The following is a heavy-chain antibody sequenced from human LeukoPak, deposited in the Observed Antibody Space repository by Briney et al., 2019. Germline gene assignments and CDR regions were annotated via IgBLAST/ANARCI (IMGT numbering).Heavy chain of an antibody. CDR2: IGTAGDT. Sequence: PGGSLRLSCAASGFTFSSYDMHWVRQATGKGLEWVSAIGTAGDTYYPGSVKGRFTISRENAKNSLYLQMNSLRAEDTAVYYCARDRREQWLGTIDYWGQGTLVTVSS. CDR3: ARDRREQWLGTIDY. D-gene: IGHD6-19*01. CDR1: GFTFSSYD. J-gene: IGHJ4*02. V-gene: IGHV3-13*01.